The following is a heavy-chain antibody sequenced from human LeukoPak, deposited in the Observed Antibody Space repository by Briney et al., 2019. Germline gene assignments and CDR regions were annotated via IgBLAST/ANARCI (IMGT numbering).Heavy chain of an antibody. V-gene: IGHV4-34*01. CDR1: GGSFSGYY. CDR2: INHSGST. J-gene: IGHJ5*02. Sequence: PSETLSLTCAVYGGSFSGYYWSWIRQPPGKGLEWIGEINHSGSTNYNPSLKSRVTISVDTSKNQFSLKLSSVTAADTAVYYCARQTFSGWFDPWGQGTLVTVSS. CDR3: ARQTFSGWFDP. D-gene: IGHD2/OR15-2a*01.